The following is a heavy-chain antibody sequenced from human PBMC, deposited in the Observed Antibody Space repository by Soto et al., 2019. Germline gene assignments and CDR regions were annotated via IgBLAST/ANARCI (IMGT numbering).Heavy chain of an antibody. CDR2: ISVSDGKT. CDR1: GFSFGSYA. D-gene: IGHD3-3*01. Sequence: GGSLRLSCAASGFSFGSYALSWVRQAPGKGLEWVSTISVSDGKTFYADSVKGRFSISRDTSQNTLYLQMNSLRADDTAIYYCARWSYLDYWGQGTRVTVSS. J-gene: IGHJ4*02. V-gene: IGHV3-23*01. CDR3: ARWSYLDY.